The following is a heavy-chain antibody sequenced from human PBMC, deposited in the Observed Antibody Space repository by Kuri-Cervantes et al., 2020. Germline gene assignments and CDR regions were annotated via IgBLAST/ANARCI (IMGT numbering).Heavy chain of an antibody. V-gene: IGHV5-51*01. Sequence: GGSLRLSCKGSGYSFTDYWIGWVRQMPGKGLEWVGVIYPGDSDTRYSPSFQGQVTISADKSISTAYLQWSSLKASDTAMYYCARATSRTQYYYDSSGYGYWGQGTLVTVSS. J-gene: IGHJ4*02. CDR1: GYSFTDYW. D-gene: IGHD3-22*01. CDR2: IYPGDSDT. CDR3: ARATSRTQYYYDSSGYGY.